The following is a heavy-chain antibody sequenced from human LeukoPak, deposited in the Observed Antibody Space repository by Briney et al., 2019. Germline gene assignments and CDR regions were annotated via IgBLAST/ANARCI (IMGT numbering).Heavy chain of an antibody. CDR2: ISSSGSTI. D-gene: IGHD3-16*01. J-gene: IGHJ4*02. V-gene: IGHV3-48*03. CDR3: ARDGGGFDY. Sequence: GGSLRLSCVASGFTFSSYEMNWVRQAPGKGLEWVSYISSSGSTIYSADSVKGRFTISRDNARNSLYLQMNSLRAEDTAAYYCARDGGGFDYWGQGTLVTVSS. CDR1: GFTFSSYE.